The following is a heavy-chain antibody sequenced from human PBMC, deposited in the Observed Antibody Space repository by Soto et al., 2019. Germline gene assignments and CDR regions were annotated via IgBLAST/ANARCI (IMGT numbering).Heavy chain of an antibody. V-gene: IGHV5-51*01. Sequence: GESLKISCKGSGYSFTSYWIGWVLQMPGKGLEWMGIIYPGDSDTRYSPSFQGQVTISADKSIRTAYLQWRSLKASATAMYYCARLKCIPVAGTHQGPYAGMDLWPNRTTVTVSS. D-gene: IGHD6-19*01. CDR2: IYPGDSDT. J-gene: IGHJ6*04. CDR1: GYSFTSYW. CDR3: ARLKCIPVAGTHQGPYAGMDL.